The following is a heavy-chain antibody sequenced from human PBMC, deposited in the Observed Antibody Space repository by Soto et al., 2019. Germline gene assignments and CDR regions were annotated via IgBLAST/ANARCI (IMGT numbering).Heavy chain of an antibody. J-gene: IGHJ4*02. V-gene: IGHV3-23*01. CDR1: GFAFSQYG. D-gene: IGHD6-19*01. Sequence: RGALRLSCTASGFAFSQYGMSWVRQAPGKGLEWVSSIRSFDYRTNYADSVKGRFTISRDNSKSTLSLQMNSLRAEDTAVYYCAKDVESGWYEAFDYWGPGTQVTVSS. CDR2: IRSFDYRT. CDR3: AKDVESGWYEAFDY.